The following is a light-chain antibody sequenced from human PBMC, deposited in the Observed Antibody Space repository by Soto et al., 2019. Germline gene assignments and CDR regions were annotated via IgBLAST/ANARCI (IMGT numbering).Light chain of an antibody. CDR1: QSISHW. V-gene: IGKV1-5*01. CDR2: DAS. CDR3: QQYNTYSPTWT. Sequence: DIQMTQSPSTLSASVGDRVTITCRASQSISHWLAWYQQKPGKAPKLLIYDASSLESGVPSRFSGSRSGTEFTLTISSLQRDDFATYYCQQYNTYSPTWTFGQGTKVDIK. J-gene: IGKJ1*01.